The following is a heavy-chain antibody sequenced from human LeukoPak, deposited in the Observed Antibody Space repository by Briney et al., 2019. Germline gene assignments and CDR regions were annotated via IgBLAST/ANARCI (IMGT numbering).Heavy chain of an antibody. V-gene: IGHV4-34*01. D-gene: IGHD3-3*01. J-gene: IGHJ5*02. CDR2: TNHSGST. Sequence: PSETLSLTCAVYGGSFSGYYWSWIRQPPGKGLEWIGETNHSGSTNYNPSLKSRVTISVDTSKNQFSLKLSSVTAADTAVYYCARGGYDSWSGYYTGRFWFDPWGQGTLVTVSS. CDR1: GGSFSGYY. CDR3: ARGGYDSWSGYYTGRFWFDP.